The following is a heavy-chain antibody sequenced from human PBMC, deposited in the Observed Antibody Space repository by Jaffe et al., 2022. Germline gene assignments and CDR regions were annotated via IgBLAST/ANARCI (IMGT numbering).Heavy chain of an antibody. V-gene: IGHV3-9*01. CDR1: GFTFDDYA. Sequence: EVQLVESGGGLVQPGRSLRLSCAASGFTFDDYAMHWVRQAPGKGLEWVSGISWNSGSIGYADSVKGRFTISRDNAKNSLYLQMNSLRAEDTALYYCAKDITPEAGHFDYWGQGTLVTVSS. CDR3: AKDITPEAGHFDY. CDR2: ISWNSGSI. J-gene: IGHJ4*02.